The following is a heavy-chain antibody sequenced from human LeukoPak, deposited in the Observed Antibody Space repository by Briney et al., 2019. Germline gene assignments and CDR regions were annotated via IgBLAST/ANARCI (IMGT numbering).Heavy chain of an antibody. J-gene: IGHJ4*02. V-gene: IGHV4-30-2*01. Sequence: PSETLSLTCAVSGGSISSGGYSWTWIRQPPGKGLEWIGYIYQSGSTYYSPSLKSRVTISLDRSKKQFSLNLSSVTAADTAVYYCARHATVTSFTFAHWGQGTLVTVSS. CDR3: ARHATVTSFTFAH. D-gene: IGHD4-17*01. CDR1: GGSISSGGYS. CDR2: IYQSGST.